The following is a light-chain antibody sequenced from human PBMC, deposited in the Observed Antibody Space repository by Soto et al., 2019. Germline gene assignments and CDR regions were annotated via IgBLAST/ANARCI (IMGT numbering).Light chain of an antibody. CDR2: EVT. V-gene: IGLV2-8*01. Sequence: SVLTQPPSASGSPGQSVTSACTGTSSDVGGYNFVSWYQQHPGKAPKLIIYEVTKRPSGVPDRFSGSKSGNTASLTVSGLQAEDEADYYCSSYSGTNTYVFGTGTKVTVL. J-gene: IGLJ1*01. CDR1: SSDVGGYNF. CDR3: SSYSGTNTYV.